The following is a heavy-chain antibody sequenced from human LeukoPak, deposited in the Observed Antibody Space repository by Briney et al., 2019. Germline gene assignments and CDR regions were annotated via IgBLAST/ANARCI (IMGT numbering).Heavy chain of an antibody. CDR2: IYYTGNT. D-gene: IGHD2-2*01. Sequence: KTSETLSLTCTVSGASISSGLYYWAWIRQSPGKGLEWIGSIYYTGNTKYNPYLKSRVSISVDTSKNQFSLTLSSVTAADTAVYYCARNLTEDCSRNSCSAGWFHPWPQGILVHVTS. J-gene: IGHJ5*02. CDR3: ARNLTEDCSRNSCSAGWFHP. CDR1: GASISSGLYY. V-gene: IGHV4-39*01.